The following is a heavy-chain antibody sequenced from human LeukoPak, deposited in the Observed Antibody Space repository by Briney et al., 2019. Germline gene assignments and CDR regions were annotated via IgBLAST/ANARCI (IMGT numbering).Heavy chain of an antibody. CDR3: ARRLFGSGSYGAFDM. J-gene: IGHJ3*02. V-gene: IGHV5-51*01. D-gene: IGHD3-10*01. CDR1: GYSFTSYW. Sequence: GESLKISCKGSGYSFTSYWIGWVRQMPGKGLEWMGIIYPGDSDTRYSPSFQGQVTISADKSITTAYLQWSSLKASDTAMYYCARRLFGSGSYGAFDMWGQGTMVTVSS. CDR2: IYPGDSDT.